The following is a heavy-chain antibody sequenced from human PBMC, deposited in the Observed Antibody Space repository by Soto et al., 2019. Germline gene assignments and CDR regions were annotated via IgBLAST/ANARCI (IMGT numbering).Heavy chain of an antibody. D-gene: IGHD3-22*01. V-gene: IGHV1-18*01. CDR3: ARGQVVNFDNSFDP. J-gene: IGHJ5*02. Sequence: QIQLLQSGAEVKKPGTSVKGSCKASGYTFTNYGIIWVRQAPGQGLEWMGWINPNSGHTNYAQNLQDRATMTTDTSTNTAHMELRSLRSDDTAVYFCARGQVVNFDNSFDPWGQGTLVTVSS. CDR1: GYTFTNYG. CDR2: INPNSGHT.